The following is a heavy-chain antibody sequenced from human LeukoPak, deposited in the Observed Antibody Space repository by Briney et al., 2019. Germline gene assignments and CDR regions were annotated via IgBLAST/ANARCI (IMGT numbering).Heavy chain of an antibody. CDR3: VYRLSFDS. D-gene: IGHD4-11*01. CDR2: ISSNGGST. J-gene: IGHJ4*02. CDR1: GFTFSTST. V-gene: IGHV3-64D*06. Sequence: PGRSLRLSCSASGFTFSTSTMHWVRQAPGKGLEYVSAISSNGGSTYYADSVEGRFTISRDNSKNTMYLQMSSLRAGDTALYYCVYRLSFDSWGQGTLVTVSS.